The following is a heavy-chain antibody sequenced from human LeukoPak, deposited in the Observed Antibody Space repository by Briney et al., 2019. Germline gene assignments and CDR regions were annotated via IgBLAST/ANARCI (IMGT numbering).Heavy chain of an antibody. Sequence: PSETLSLTCTVSGGSISSYYWSWIRQPPGKGLEWIGYIYYSGSTNYNPSLKSRVTISVDTSKNQFSLKLSSVTAADTAVYYCARVATIGRHYYYGMDAWGKGTTVTVSS. D-gene: IGHD5-12*01. CDR3: ARVATIGRHYYYGMDA. V-gene: IGHV4-59*01. CDR1: GGSISSYY. CDR2: IYYSGST. J-gene: IGHJ6*04.